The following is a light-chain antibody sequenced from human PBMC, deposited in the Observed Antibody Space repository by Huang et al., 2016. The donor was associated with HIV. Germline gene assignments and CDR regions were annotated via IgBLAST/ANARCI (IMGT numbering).Light chain of an antibody. V-gene: IGKV1-27*01. Sequence: DIQMTQSPSSLSASVGDRVTITCRASQGISNYLAWYQQKPGKVPKLLIYAASTLQLGVPSRFSGSGSGTDFTLTIGSLQTEDVATYYCQKYNSAPQTFGQGTKVEIK. J-gene: IGKJ1*01. CDR2: AAS. CDR3: QKYNSAPQT. CDR1: QGISNY.